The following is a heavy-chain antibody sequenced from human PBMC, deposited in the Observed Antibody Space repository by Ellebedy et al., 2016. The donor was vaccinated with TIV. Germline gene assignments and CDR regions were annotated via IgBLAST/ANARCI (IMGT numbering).Heavy chain of an antibody. J-gene: IGHJ5*02. V-gene: IGHV4-34*01. D-gene: IGHD3-3*01. CDR3: ARQLYDFWSGYYSRANWFDP. CDR2: IKHSGTT. Sequence: MPSETLSLTCAVYGRSFSSYYWSWIRQPPGKGLEWIGEIKHSGTTNYNPSLKSRVTISVDTPKNQFSLKLSSVTAADTAVYYCARQLYDFWSGYYSRANWFDPWGQGTLVTVSS. CDR1: GRSFSSYY.